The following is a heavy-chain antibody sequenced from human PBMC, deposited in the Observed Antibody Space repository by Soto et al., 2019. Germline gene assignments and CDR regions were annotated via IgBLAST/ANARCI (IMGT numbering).Heavy chain of an antibody. V-gene: IGHV4-34*01. CDR2: INHSGST. Sequence: SETLSLTCAVYGGSFSGYYWSWIRQPPGKGLEWIGEINHSGSTNYNPSLKSRVTISVDTSKNQFSLKLSSVTAADTAVYYCARGRGYCSGGSCYSALFDYWGQGTLVTVSS. CDR3: ARGRGYCSGGSCYSALFDY. CDR1: GGSFSGYY. D-gene: IGHD2-15*01. J-gene: IGHJ4*02.